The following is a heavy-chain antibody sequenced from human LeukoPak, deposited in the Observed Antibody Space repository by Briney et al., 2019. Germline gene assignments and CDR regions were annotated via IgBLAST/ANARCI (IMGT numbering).Heavy chain of an antibody. Sequence: PSEALSLTCTVSGGSISNYYWCWIRQPPGKGLEWIGYIFCGGSINSNPSLKSRVTISLDTSKNQFSLTLSSVTAADTAVYYCARAGQFISARPITFDYWGQGSLVTVFS. CDR1: GGSISNYY. J-gene: IGHJ4*02. V-gene: IGHV4-59*01. CDR3: ARAGQFISARPITFDY. D-gene: IGHD6-6*01. CDR2: IFCGGSI.